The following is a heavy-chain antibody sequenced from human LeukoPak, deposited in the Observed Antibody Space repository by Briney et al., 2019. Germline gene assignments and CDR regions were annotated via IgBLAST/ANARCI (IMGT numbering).Heavy chain of an antibody. CDR2: IYHSGST. J-gene: IGHJ5*02. CDR3: AGQDGGSYVSWFDP. V-gene: IGHV4-38-2*01. D-gene: IGHD1-26*01. CDR1: GYSISSGYY. Sequence: PSETLSLTCAASGYSISSGYYWGWIRQPPGKGLEWIGSIYHSGSTYYNPSLKSRVTISVDTSKNQFSLKLSSVTAADTAVYYCAGQDGGSYVSWFDPWGQGTLVTVSS.